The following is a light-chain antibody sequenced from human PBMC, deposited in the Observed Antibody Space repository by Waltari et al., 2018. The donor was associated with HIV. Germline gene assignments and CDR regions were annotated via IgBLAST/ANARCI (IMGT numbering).Light chain of an antibody. CDR3: AAWDDSLSGLV. J-gene: IGLJ2*01. CDR1: TSNIGNNL. CDR2: RNK. Sequence: QSVLTQPPSASGTPGQRVTISCSGSTSNIGNNLVYWYQQVPGTAPKLLIYRNKQRTEGVPDRFSSYNSGTSASQAISGLRSEDEADYYCAAWDDSLSGLVFGGGTKLTVL. V-gene: IGLV1-47*01.